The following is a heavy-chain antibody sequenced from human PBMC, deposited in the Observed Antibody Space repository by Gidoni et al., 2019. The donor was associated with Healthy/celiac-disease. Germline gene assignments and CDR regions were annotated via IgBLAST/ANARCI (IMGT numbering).Heavy chain of an antibody. Sequence: EVHLLRPGAEGKTPGAAPRIPFTVSGYSFTSYWIGWVRQMPGKVLEWMGIIYPGDSDTRYSPSFQGQVTISADKSISTAYLQWSSLKASDTAMYYCARRIPTPEGNGMDVWGQGTTVTVSS. V-gene: IGHV5-51*01. CDR3: ARRIPTPEGNGMDV. J-gene: IGHJ6*02. CDR1: GYSFTSYW. CDR2: IYPGDSDT.